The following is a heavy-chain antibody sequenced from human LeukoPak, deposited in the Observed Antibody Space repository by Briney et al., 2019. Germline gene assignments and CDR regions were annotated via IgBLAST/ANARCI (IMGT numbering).Heavy chain of an antibody. Sequence: PSETLSLTCTVSGGSISSYYWSWIRQPPGKGLEWIGYIYYSGSTNYNPSLKSRVTISVDTSKNQFSLKLSSVTAADTAVYYCARETAGAGSRPFDYWGQGTLVTVSS. CDR3: ARETAGAGSRPFDY. V-gene: IGHV4-59*01. CDR2: IYYSGST. CDR1: GGSISSYY. D-gene: IGHD6-13*01. J-gene: IGHJ4*02.